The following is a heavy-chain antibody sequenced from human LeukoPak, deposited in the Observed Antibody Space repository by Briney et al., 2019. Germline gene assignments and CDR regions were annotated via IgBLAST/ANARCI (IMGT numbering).Heavy chain of an antibody. CDR2: IYYSGST. Sequence: SETLSLTCTVSGGSISSSSYYWGWIRQPPGKGLEWIGRIYYSGSTYYNPSLKSRVTISVDTSKNQFSLKLSSVTAADTAVYYCARQPSSGYYNFDYWGQGTLVTVSS. J-gene: IGHJ4*02. V-gene: IGHV4-39*01. CDR3: ARQPSSGYYNFDY. CDR1: GGSISSSSYY. D-gene: IGHD3-22*01.